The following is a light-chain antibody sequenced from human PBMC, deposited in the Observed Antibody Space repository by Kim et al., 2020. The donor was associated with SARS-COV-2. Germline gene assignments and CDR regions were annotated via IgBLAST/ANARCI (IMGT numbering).Light chain of an antibody. V-gene: IGKV1-27*01. CDR3: QKYNNVPQP. J-gene: IGKJ4*01. CDR1: QDIDNY. Sequence: DIQMTQSPSSLSASVGDRVTITCRASQDIDNYLAWYQHKPGKVPRLLIYGASTLQSGVPSRFSGSASGTDFTLTISSLQPEDVATYYCQKYNNVPQPFGGGTKVEI. CDR2: GAS.